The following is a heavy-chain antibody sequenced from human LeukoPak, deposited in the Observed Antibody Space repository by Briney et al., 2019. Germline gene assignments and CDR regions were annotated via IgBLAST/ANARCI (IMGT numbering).Heavy chain of an antibody. V-gene: IGHV4-61*02. D-gene: IGHD6-13*01. CDR2: IYASGKI. J-gene: IGHJ6*03. CDR3: ARDEQQLVPDYYYMDV. CDR1: GASISSGDYY. Sequence: PSETLSLTCTVSGASISSGDYYWSWIRQPAGKGLEWIGRIYASGKINYNPSLTSRLTISVDTSKNQFSLKLSSVTAADTAVYYCARDEQQLVPDYYYMDVWGKGTTVTISS.